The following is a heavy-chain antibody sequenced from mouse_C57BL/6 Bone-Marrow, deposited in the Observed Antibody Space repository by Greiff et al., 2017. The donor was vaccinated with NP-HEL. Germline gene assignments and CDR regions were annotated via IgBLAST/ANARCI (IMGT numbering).Heavy chain of an antibody. V-gene: IGHV1-59*01. D-gene: IGHD2-3*01. CDR1: GYTFTSYW. CDR3: ARGSLYDGYYEGAY. Sequence: VQLQQSGAELVRPGTSVKLSCKASGYTFTSYWLHWVKQRPGQGLEWIGVIDPSDSYTNYNQKFKGKATLTVDKSSSTAYMQLSSLTSEDSAVYYCARGSLYDGYYEGAYWGQGTLVTVSA. J-gene: IGHJ3*01. CDR2: IDPSDSYT.